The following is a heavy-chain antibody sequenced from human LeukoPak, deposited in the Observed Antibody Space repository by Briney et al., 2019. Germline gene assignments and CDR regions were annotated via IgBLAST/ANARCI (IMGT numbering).Heavy chain of an antibody. CDR1: GGSISSYY. J-gene: IGHJ5*02. CDR3: ARRSRGAAAGTAWFDP. Sequence: PSETLSLTCTASGGSISSYYWSWIRQPPGKGLEWIGYIYYSGSTNYNPSLKSRVTISVDTSKNQFSLKLSSVTAADTAVYYCARRSRGAAAGTAWFDPWGQGTLVTVSS. CDR2: IYYSGST. D-gene: IGHD6-13*01. V-gene: IGHV4-59*08.